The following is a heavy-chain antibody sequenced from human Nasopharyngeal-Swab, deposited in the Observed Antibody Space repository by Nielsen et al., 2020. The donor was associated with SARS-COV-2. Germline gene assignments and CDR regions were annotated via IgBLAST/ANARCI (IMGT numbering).Heavy chain of an antibody. Sequence: RGSLRLSCAASGFTFSSYGMHWVRQAPGKGLEWVAVIWYDGSNKYYADSVKGRFTISRDNSKNTLYLQMNSLRAEDTAVYYCARDGAVPATGMDVWGQGTTVTVSS. V-gene: IGHV3-33*01. J-gene: IGHJ6*02. CDR2: IWYDGSNK. CDR1: GFTFSSYG. CDR3: ARDGAVPATGMDV. D-gene: IGHD2-2*01.